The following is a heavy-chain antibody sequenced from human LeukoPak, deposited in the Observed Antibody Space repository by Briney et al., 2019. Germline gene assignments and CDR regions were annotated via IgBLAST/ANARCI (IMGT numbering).Heavy chain of an antibody. CDR1: GYTFTSYD. D-gene: IGHD2/OR15-2a*01. J-gene: IGHJ4*02. V-gene: IGHV1-8*01. Sequence: ASVKVSCKASGYTFTSYDINWVRQATGQGLEWMGWMNPNSGNTGYAQKFQGRATMTRNTSISTAYMELSSLRSEDTAVYYCARGYRSSWPFYGYWGQGTLVTVSS. CDR3: ARGYRSSWPFYGY. CDR2: MNPNSGNT.